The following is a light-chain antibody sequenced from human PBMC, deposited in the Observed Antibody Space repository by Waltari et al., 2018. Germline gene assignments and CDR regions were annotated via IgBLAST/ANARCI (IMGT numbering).Light chain of an antibody. J-gene: IGKJ4*01. CDR3: EQYDSAPLT. CDR1: QSVTSNK. CDR2: ATS. V-gene: IGKV3-20*01. Sequence: EIVLTQSPGTLSLSPGERATLSCRASQSVTSNKLAWYKQKPGQAPSLLIYATSTRATGIPDRFSGSGSGTDFALTISGLGPDDFAVYYCEQYDSAPLTFGGGTKVEI.